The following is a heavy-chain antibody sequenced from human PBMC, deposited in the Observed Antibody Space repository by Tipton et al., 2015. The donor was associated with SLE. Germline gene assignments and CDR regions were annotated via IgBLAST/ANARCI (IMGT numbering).Heavy chain of an antibody. D-gene: IGHD1-1*01. CDR1: GGSITSNGYY. Sequence: TLSLTCTVSGGSITSNGYYWGWIRQPPGKGLEWIAEIIHSGVTDYNPSLRSRVTISVDMSKNQVSLKLSSVTAADTAVYYCARVAPTEVFDYWGQGTLVTVSS. V-gene: IGHV4-39*07. CDR2: IIHSGVT. CDR3: ARVAPTEVFDY. J-gene: IGHJ4*02.